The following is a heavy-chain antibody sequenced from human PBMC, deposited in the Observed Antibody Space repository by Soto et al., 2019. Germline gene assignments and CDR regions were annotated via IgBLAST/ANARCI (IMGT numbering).Heavy chain of an antibody. CDR2: ISDYNGNT. CDR3: ARQPVAGDAFFDY. D-gene: IGHD6-19*01. V-gene: IGHV1-18*01. CDR1: GYPFTSYG. Sequence: QVQLVQSGAEVKKPGASVKVSCKATGYPFTSYGISWVRQAPGQGLEWMGWISDYNGNTNYAQKLQGRVTMTTATSTITAYMEPRSLRSDETAVYYGARQPVAGDAFFDYGGQGTLVTVSS. J-gene: IGHJ4*02.